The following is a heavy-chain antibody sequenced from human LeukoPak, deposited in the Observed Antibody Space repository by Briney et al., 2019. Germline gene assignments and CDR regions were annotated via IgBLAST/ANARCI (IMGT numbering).Heavy chain of an antibody. J-gene: IGHJ4*02. CDR1: GFTVSNNY. D-gene: IGHD5-12*01. Sequence: GGSLRLSCAASGFTVSNNYMSWVRQAPGKGLEWVSVIYSGGSTYYADSVKGRFTISRHNSENTLDLQMNSLRAEDTAVYYCAREGVATGGYFDYWGQGTLVTVSS. CDR3: AREGVATGGYFDY. CDR2: IYSGGST. V-gene: IGHV3-53*04.